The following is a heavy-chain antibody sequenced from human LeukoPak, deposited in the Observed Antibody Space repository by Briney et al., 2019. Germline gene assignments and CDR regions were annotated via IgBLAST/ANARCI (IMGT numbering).Heavy chain of an antibody. CDR2: IIPMFGTA. D-gene: IGHD2-2*01. Sequence: SVRVSCKASGGTYSRYVINSVRQAPGRGLEWMGGIIPMFGTANYAQKFQGRVTITADESTGTAYMELSSLRSEDTAMYYCARALLRYCSSTSCYWFDPWGQGTPVTVSS. J-gene: IGHJ5*02. CDR3: ARALLRYCSSTSCYWFDP. V-gene: IGHV1-69*13. CDR1: GGTYSRYV.